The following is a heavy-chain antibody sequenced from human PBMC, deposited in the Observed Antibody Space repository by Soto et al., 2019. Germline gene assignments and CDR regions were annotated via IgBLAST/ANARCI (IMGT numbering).Heavy chain of an antibody. CDR3: ARGRGLFSSSSYYYYYYYMDV. CDR2: INPSGGST. J-gene: IGHJ6*03. CDR1: GYTFTSYY. V-gene: IGHV1-46*03. D-gene: IGHD6-6*01. Sequence: ASVKVSCKASGYTFTSYYMHWVRQAPGQGLEWMGIINPSGGSTSYAQKFQGRVTMTRDTSTSTVYMELSSLRSEDTAVYYCARGRGLFSSSSYYYYYYYMDVWGKGTTVTVSS.